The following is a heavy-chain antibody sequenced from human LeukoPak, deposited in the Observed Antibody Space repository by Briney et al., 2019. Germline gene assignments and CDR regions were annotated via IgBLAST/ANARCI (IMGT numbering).Heavy chain of an antibody. CDR3: AKDHRVGQLLLLP. CDR2: ISGGGGST. CDR1: GFTFSSYA. V-gene: IGHV3-23*01. J-gene: IGHJ5*02. Sequence: GGSLRLSCAASGFTFSSYAMTWARQAPGMGLEWVSTISGGGGSTYYADSVKGRFTISRDNSKNTLYLQMNNLRAEDTAVYYCAKDHRVGQLLLLPWGQGTLVTVSS. D-gene: IGHD2-15*01.